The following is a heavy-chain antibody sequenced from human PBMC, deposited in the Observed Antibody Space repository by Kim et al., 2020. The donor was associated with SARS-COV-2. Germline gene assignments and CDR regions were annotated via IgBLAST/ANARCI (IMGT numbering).Heavy chain of an antibody. CDR1: GFTFSSYG. CDR2: ISYDGSNK. D-gene: IGHD2-15*01. CDR3: AKDGGHCSGGSCYSENLSDY. V-gene: IGHV3-30*18. Sequence: GGSLRLSCAASGFTFSSYGMHWVRQAPGKGLEWVAVISYDGSNKYYADSVKGRFTISRDNSKNTLYLQMNSLRAEDTAVYYCAKDGGHCSGGSCYSENLSDYWGQGTLVTVSS. J-gene: IGHJ4*02.